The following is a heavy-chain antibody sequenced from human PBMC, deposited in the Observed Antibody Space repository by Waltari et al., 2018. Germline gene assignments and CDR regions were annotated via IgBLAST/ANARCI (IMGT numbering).Heavy chain of an antibody. CDR1: GFTFSSYG. CDR2: IRYDGSNK. J-gene: IGHJ4*02. CDR3: AKKYRDY. Sequence: QVQLVESGGGVVQPGGSLRLSCAASGFTFSSYGMHWVRQAPGKGLEWVAFIRYDGSNKYYADSGKGRFTISRDNSKNTLYLQMNSRRAEDTAVYYCAKKYRDYWGQGTLVTVSS. D-gene: IGHD5-12*01. V-gene: IGHV3-30*02.